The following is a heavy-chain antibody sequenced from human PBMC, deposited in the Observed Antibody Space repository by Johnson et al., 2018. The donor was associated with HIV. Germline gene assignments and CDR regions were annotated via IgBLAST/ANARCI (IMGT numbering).Heavy chain of an antibody. Sequence: QVQLVESGGGVVQPGRSLRLSCAASGFTFSSYAMHWVRQAPGKGLEWVAVISYDGSNKYYADSVKGRFTISRDNSKNTLYLQMNSLRAEDTAVYYCARPDLGIWFRESNAFDIWGQGTMVTVSS. CDR3: ARPDLGIWFRESNAFDI. CDR1: GFTFSSYA. D-gene: IGHD3-10*01. CDR2: ISYDGSNK. V-gene: IGHV3-30-3*01. J-gene: IGHJ3*02.